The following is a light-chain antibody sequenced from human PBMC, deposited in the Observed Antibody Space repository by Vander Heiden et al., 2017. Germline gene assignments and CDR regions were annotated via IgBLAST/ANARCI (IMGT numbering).Light chain of an antibody. CDR3: CSYAGSYTWV. V-gene: IGLV2-11*01. CDR2: DVS. J-gene: IGLJ3*02. CDR1: SSDFGGYNY. Sequence: QSALTQPRSVSGSPGQSVTISCTGTSSDFGGYNYVSWYQQHPGKAPKLMIFDVSKRPSGVPDRFSGSKSGNTASLTISGLQTDDEADYYCCSYAGSYTWVFGGGTKLTVL.